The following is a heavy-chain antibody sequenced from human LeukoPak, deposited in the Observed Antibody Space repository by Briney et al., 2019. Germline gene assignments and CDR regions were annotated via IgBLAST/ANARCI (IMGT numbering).Heavy chain of an antibody. V-gene: IGHV1-24*01. CDR2: FDPEDGET. J-gene: IGHJ5*02. CDR1: GYTLTELS. CDR3: ATGQDHSGYEYNWFDP. D-gene: IGHD5-12*01. Sequence: GASVKVSCKVSGYTLTELSMHWVRQAPGKGLEWMGGFDPEDGETIYAQKFQGRVTMTEDTSTDTAYMELSSLRSEDTAVYYCATGQDHSGYEYNWFDPWGQGTLVTVSS.